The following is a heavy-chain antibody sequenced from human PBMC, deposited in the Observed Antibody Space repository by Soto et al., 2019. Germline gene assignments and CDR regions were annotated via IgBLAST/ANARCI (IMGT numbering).Heavy chain of an antibody. CDR1: GGIFSSYA. J-gene: IGHJ6*02. CDR2: IMPIFGAA. D-gene: IGHD2-2*01. CDR3: ARVRRYSGDIVLVPAAIGYGMDV. V-gene: IGHV1-69*12. Sequence: QVQLVQSGAEVKKPGSSVKVSCKTSGGIFSSYAISWVRQAPGQGLEWMGGIMPIFGAANYAQNFQGRVTVTADESTSTAYMELSSLRTEDTAVYYCARVRRYSGDIVLVPAAIGYGMDVWGQGPTVSVSS.